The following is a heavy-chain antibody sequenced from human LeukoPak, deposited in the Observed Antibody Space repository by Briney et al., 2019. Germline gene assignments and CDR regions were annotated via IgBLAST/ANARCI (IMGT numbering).Heavy chain of an antibody. D-gene: IGHD6-19*01. Sequence: PGGSLRLSCTASGFTFGAYAMSWVRQAPGKGLEWVGFIRGKAYGGTTEYAASVKVRFTISRDDSKSIAYLQMNSLKTEDTAVYYCTSGIAVAGDFDYWGQGTLVTVSS. CDR2: IRGKAYGGTT. CDR3: TSGIAVAGDFDY. CDR1: GFTFGAYA. V-gene: IGHV3-49*04. J-gene: IGHJ4*02.